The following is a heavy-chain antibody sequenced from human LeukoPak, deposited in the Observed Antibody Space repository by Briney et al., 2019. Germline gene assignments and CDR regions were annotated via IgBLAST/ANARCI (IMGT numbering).Heavy chain of an antibody. CDR1: GGRFKSYG. J-gene: IGHJ3*01. D-gene: IGHD1-26*01. CDR2: IIPIFDRP. V-gene: IGHV1-69*06. CDR3: ARDTQWELRAFDV. Sequence: ASVKVSCKTIGGRFKSYGFSWVRQAPGQGLEWMGGIIPIFDRPNYAQKFEGRVTITADKSTNTTYMEISSLTSDDTAVYYCARDTQWELRAFDVWGRGTMVIVSS.